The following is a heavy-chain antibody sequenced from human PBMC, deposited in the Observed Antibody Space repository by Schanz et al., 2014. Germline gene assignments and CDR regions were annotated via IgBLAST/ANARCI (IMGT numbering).Heavy chain of an antibody. V-gene: IGHV3-30*04. CDR2: ISYDGSIT. Sequence: VLLVESGGGLVQPGGSLRLSCAASGFTFSNSPLHWVRQAPGKGLDWVAVISYDGSITYYADSVKDRFTISRDNSKNTLDLQMNSLRDEDTALYYCAKDMHKDYGGKPQAFDIWGQGTMVTVSS. CDR1: GFTFSNSP. J-gene: IGHJ3*02. D-gene: IGHD4-17*01. CDR3: AKDMHKDYGGKPQAFDI.